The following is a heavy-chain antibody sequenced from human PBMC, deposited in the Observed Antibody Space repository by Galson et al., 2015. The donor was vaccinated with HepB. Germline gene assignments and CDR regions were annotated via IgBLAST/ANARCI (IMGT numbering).Heavy chain of an antibody. J-gene: IGHJ5*02. Sequence: SETLSLTCAVSGGSISSSNWWSWVRQPPGKGLEWIGEIYHSGSTNYNPSLKSRVTISVDKSKNQFSLKLSSVTAADTAVYYCARDLGSGWFSPEYTDSWFDPWGQGTLVTVSS. CDR3: ARDLGSGWFSPEYTDSWFDP. D-gene: IGHD6-19*01. CDR2: IYHSGST. V-gene: IGHV4-4*02. CDR1: GGSISSSNW.